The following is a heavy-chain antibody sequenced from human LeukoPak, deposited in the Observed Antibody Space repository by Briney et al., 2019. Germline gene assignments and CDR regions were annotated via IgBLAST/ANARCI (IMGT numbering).Heavy chain of an antibody. D-gene: IGHD6-13*01. Sequence: SETLSLTCTVSGGSISSSSYYWGWIRQPPGKGLEWIGSIYYSGSTYYNPSLKSRVTISVDRSKNQFSLKLSSVTAADTAVYYCARGAGPGDSSSSLAYWGQGTLVTVSS. J-gene: IGHJ4*02. CDR2: IYYSGST. CDR1: GGSISSSSYY. V-gene: IGHV4-39*07. CDR3: ARGAGPGDSSSSLAY.